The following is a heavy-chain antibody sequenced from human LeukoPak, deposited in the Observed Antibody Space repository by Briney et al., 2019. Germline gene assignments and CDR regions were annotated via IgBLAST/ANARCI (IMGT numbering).Heavy chain of an antibody. D-gene: IGHD3-22*01. CDR1: GYTLTELS. Sequence: ASVKVSCKVSGYTLTELSMHWVRQAPGKGLEWMGGFDPEDGETIYAQKFQGRVTVTEDTSTDTAYMELSSLRSEDTAVYYCATGVPPNTMIGPYDYWGQGTLVTVSS. V-gene: IGHV1-24*01. CDR3: ATGVPPNTMIGPYDY. CDR2: FDPEDGET. J-gene: IGHJ4*02.